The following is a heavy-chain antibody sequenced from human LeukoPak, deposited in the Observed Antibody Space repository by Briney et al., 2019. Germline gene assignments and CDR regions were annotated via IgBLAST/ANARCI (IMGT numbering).Heavy chain of an antibody. Sequence: PSETLSLTCAVYGGSFSGYYWSWIRQPPGKGLEWIGEINYSGSTNYNPSLKSRVTISVDTSKNQFSLKLSSVTTADTAVYYCARDRGYSGYDYHYYGMDVWGQGTTVTVSS. V-gene: IGHV4-34*01. D-gene: IGHD5-12*01. J-gene: IGHJ6*02. CDR2: INYSGST. CDR1: GGSFSGYY. CDR3: ARDRGYSGYDYHYYGMDV.